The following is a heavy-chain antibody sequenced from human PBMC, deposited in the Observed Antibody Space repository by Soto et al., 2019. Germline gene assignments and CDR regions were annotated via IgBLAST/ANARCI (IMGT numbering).Heavy chain of an antibody. CDR2: IYYSGST. CDR3: ARSTVVTPANFDY. J-gene: IGHJ4*02. D-gene: IGHD4-17*01. CDR1: GGSVSSGSYY. V-gene: IGHV4-61*01. Sequence: QVQLQESGPGLVKPSETLSLTCTVSGGSVSSGSYYWSWIRQPPGKGLEWIGYIYYSGSTNYNPSLKSRVTISVDTSKNQFSLKLSSVTAADTAVYYCARSTVVTPANFDYWGQGTLVTVSS.